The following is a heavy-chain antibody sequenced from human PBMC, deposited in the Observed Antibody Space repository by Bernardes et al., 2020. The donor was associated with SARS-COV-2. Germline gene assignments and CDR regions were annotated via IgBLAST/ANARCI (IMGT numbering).Heavy chain of an antibody. D-gene: IGHD4-17*01. Sequence: GESLKISCKGSDYTFTNYWIGWVRQMPGKGLEWMGIIYPGDSDTKYSPSFQGRVTISADKSVNTAYLQWSSLMASDTAIYYCARRRYGDFGVDVWGQGTTVTVSS. CDR2: IYPGDSDT. CDR1: DYTFTNYW. CDR3: ARRRYGDFGVDV. J-gene: IGHJ6*02. V-gene: IGHV5-51*01.